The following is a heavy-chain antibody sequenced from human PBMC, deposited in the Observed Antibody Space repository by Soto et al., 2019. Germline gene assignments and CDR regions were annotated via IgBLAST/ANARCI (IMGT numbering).Heavy chain of an antibody. CDR1: GYTFSGCY. V-gene: IGHV1-2*02. D-gene: IGHD6-19*01. Sequence: RASVKVSCKASGYTFSGCYMHWVRQAPGQGLEWMGWINPNSGGTKSAEKFQGRVTMTRDTSISTAYMELSRLTSDDTAVYYCASAAVTGTAGLDFWGQGTQVTVSS. CDR2: INPNSGGT. CDR3: ASAAVTGTAGLDF. J-gene: IGHJ4*02.